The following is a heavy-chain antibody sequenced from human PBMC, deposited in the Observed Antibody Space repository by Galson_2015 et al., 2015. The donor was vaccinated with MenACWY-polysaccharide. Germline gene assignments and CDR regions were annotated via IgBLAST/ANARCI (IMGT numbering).Heavy chain of an antibody. CDR1: GITFSGYA. CDR2: ISSTGGRI. Sequence: SLRLSCAVSGITFSGYAMHWVRQAPGKGLEYVSGISSTGGRIYYADSVKGRFTVSRDNSKSTLYLQMSSLRAEDTAVYFCVKDPGPNPRGMGGWGQGTTVTVSS. D-gene: IGHD2-8*02. J-gene: IGHJ6*02. CDR3: VKDPGPNPRGMGG. V-gene: IGHV3-64D*06.